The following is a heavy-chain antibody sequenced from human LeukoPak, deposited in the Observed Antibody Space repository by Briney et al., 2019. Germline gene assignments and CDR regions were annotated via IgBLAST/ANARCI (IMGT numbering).Heavy chain of an antibody. CDR1: GGSISSHY. CDR3: ARRGGSGRSFDY. CDR2: FYYSGST. D-gene: IGHD3-10*01. Sequence: PSEALSLTCSVSGGSISSHYWSWIRQPPGKGLEWVGYFYYSGSTNYNPSLKSRVTISIDTSKNQFSLNLSSVPASDTAVYYCARRGGSGRSFDYWGQGILVTVSS. V-gene: IGHV4-59*08. J-gene: IGHJ4*02.